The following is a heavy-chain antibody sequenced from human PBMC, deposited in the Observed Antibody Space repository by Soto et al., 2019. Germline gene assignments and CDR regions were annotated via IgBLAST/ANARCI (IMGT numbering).Heavy chain of an antibody. Sequence: QVQLVQSGAEVKKPGSSVKVSCKASGGTFSSYAISWVRQAPGQGLEWMGGIIPIFGTANYAQKFQGRVTITADESTRTAYMELSSLRSEDTAVYYCAGPGYCTNGVCKIYYFDYWGQGTLVTVSS. CDR3: AGPGYCTNGVCKIYYFDY. CDR2: IIPIFGTA. V-gene: IGHV1-69*01. D-gene: IGHD2-8*01. CDR1: GGTFSSYA. J-gene: IGHJ4*02.